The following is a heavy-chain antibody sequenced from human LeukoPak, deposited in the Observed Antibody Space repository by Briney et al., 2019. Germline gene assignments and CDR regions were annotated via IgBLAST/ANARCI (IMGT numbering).Heavy chain of an antibody. CDR3: VSFYETY. CDR1: GNYW. CDR2: INSDGSWT. D-gene: IGHD2-2*01. Sequence: PGGSLRLSCEASGNYWMHWVRQAPGKGLVWVSHINSDGSWTGYADSVKGRFTISKDNAKNTVYLQMNNLRAEETAVYYCVSFYETYWGRGTLVTVSS. J-gene: IGHJ4*02. V-gene: IGHV3-74*01.